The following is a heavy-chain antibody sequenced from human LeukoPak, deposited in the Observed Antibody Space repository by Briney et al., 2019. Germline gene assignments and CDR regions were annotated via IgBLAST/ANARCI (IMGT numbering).Heavy chain of an antibody. J-gene: IGHJ4*02. V-gene: IGHV4-4*07. Sequence: SETLSLTCTVSGGSMSFYYWTWIRQPAGKGLEWIGRSHTSGSTNYNPSLNSRATMSVDTSKSQFSLRLSSVTAADTAVYYCAGASSGGIFDYWGQGTLVTVSS. CDR2: SHTSGST. CDR1: GGSMSFYY. CDR3: AGASSGGIFDY. D-gene: IGHD2-15*01.